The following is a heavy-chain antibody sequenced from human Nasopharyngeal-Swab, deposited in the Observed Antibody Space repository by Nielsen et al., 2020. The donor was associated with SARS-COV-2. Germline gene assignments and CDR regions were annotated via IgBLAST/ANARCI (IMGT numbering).Heavy chain of an antibody. CDR3: VRVEIRFVEWLSSNWFDP. J-gene: IGHJ5*02. Sequence: SETLSLTCAVSGGSITSTNSWAWVRQPPGKGLEWIGEIYDSGNTNYSPALTSRVTISVDKSKNQFSLKLTSVTAADTAVYYCVRVEIRFVEWLSSNWFDPWGQGTLVTVSS. CDR2: IYDSGNT. CDR1: GGSITSTNS. D-gene: IGHD3-3*01. V-gene: IGHV4-4*02.